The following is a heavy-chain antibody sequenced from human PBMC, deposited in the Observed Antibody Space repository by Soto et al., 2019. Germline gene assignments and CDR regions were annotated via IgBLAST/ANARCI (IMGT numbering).Heavy chain of an antibody. J-gene: IGHJ4*02. V-gene: IGHV3-48*03. CDR3: VRYCSSTLCNGVATRTFDY. D-gene: IGHD2-2*01. Sequence: GGSLRLSCAASRFTFSTYEMIWVRQAPGKGLEWVSYISSSGNTVYYADSVKGRFTISRDNTRNSLYLQMNSLRDEDTALYYCVRYCSSTLCNGVATRTFDYWGQGTLLTVSS. CDR1: RFTFSTYE. CDR2: ISSSGNTV.